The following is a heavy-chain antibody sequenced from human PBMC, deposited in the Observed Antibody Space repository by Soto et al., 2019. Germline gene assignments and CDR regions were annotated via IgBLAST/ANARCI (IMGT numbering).Heavy chain of an antibody. J-gene: IGHJ5*02. Sequence: SQTLSLTCAISGDSVSSNSAAWNWIRQSPSRGLEWLGRTYYRSKWYNDYAVPVKSRITINPDTSKNQFSLQLNSVTPEDTAVYYCARDPLLSGWYPRGWFDPWGQGTLVTVSS. CDR2: TYYRSKWYN. V-gene: IGHV6-1*01. CDR1: GDSVSSNSAA. CDR3: ARDPLLSGWYPRGWFDP. D-gene: IGHD6-19*01.